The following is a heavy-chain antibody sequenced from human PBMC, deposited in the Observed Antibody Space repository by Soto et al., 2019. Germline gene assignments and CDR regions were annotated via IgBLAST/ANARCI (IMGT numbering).Heavy chain of an antibody. V-gene: IGHV3-23*01. CDR1: GFTFSSYA. D-gene: IGHD2-2*01. J-gene: IGHJ6*02. CDR2: ISGSGGTT. Sequence: EVQLLESGGGLVQPGGSLRLSCAASGFTFSSYAMSWVRQAPGKGLEWVSAISGSGGTTYYTDSVKGRFTISRDNSKNTLYQQMNSLRVEDTAVYYCAKYCSSTSCLVVYGMDVWGQGTTVTVSS. CDR3: AKYCSSTSCLVVYGMDV.